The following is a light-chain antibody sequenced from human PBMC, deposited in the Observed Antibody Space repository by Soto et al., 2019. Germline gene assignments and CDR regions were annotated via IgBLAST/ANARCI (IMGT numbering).Light chain of an antibody. CDR1: SSDVGGYIY. Sequence: QSVLTQPASVSGSPGQSITISCTGTSSDVGGYIYVSWYQQHPGKAPKLMIYDVTDRPSGVSNRFSGSKSGNTASLTISGLQAEDEAEYYCSSYTSSGTLVFGTGTKVTVL. J-gene: IGLJ1*01. V-gene: IGLV2-14*01. CDR2: DVT. CDR3: SSYTSSGTLV.